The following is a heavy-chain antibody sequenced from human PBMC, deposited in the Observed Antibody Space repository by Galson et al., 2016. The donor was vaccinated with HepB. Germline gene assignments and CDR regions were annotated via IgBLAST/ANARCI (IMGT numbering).Heavy chain of an antibody. CDR1: GFTFSSYG. CDR3: AKDRVYAAVNWFDP. Sequence: SLRLSCAASGFTFSSYGFHWVRQAPGKGLEWVSAISGSGDNTYYADSVKGRFTISRDNSKNTLYLQMNSLRAEDTAVYYCAKDRVYAAVNWFDPWGQGTLVTVSS. D-gene: IGHD5/OR15-5a*01. J-gene: IGHJ5*02. V-gene: IGHV3-23*01. CDR2: ISGSGDNT.